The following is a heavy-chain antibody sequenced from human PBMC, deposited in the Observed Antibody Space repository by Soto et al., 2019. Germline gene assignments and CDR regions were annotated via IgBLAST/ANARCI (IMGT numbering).Heavy chain of an antibody. CDR1: GGSISSGDYY. V-gene: IGHV4-30-4*01. CDR2: IYYSGST. CDR3: ARVPYVPAAEWGSSWPYDP. Sequence: PSETLSLTCTVSGGSISSGDYYWSWIRQPPGKGLEWIGYIYYSGSTYYNPSLKSRVTISVDTSKNQFSLKLSSVTAADTAVYYCARVPYVPAAEWGSSWPYDPWGQGTLVTVSS. D-gene: IGHD2-2*01. J-gene: IGHJ5*02.